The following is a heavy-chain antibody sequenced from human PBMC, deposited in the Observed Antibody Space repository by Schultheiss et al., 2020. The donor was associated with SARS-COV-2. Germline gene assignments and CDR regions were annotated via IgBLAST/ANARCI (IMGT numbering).Heavy chain of an antibody. D-gene: IGHD6-19*01. CDR1: GYSISSDYY. CDR2: INHSGNT. CDR3: ARDRDSSAWYWSGLDV. J-gene: IGHJ6*02. V-gene: IGHV4-38-2*02. Sequence: SETLSLTCAVSGYSISSDYYWGWIRQPPGKGLQWIGEINHSGNTNYNPSLKSRLTISVDTSKNQFSLKLSSVTAADTAVYYCARDRDSSAWYWSGLDVWGQGTTVTVSS.